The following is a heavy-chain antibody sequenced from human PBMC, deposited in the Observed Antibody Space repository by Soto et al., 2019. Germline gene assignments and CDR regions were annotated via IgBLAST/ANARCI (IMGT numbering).Heavy chain of an antibody. CDR3: AREDGAAAGTGY. Sequence: QVQLQQWGAGLLKPSETLPLTCAVYGGSFSGYYWSWIRQPPGKGLEWIGEINHSGSTNYNPSLKSRVTISVDTSKNQFSLKLSSVTAADTAVYYCAREDGAAAGTGYWGQGTLVTVSS. J-gene: IGHJ4*02. V-gene: IGHV4-34*01. D-gene: IGHD6-13*01. CDR1: GGSFSGYY. CDR2: INHSGST.